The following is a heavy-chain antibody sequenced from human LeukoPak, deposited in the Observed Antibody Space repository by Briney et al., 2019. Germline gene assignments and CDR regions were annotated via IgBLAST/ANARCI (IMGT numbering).Heavy chain of an antibody. CDR2: IKQDGSEK. V-gene: IGHV3-7*03. CDR3: AKDSARLNIAAAGFDY. Sequence: GGSLRLSCAASGFSFSSYWMNWVRQAPGKGLEWVANIKQDGSEKYYVDSVKGRFTISRDNAKNSVYLQMNSLRAEDTALYYCAKDSARLNIAAAGFDYWGQGTLVTVSS. D-gene: IGHD6-13*01. CDR1: GFSFSSYW. J-gene: IGHJ4*02.